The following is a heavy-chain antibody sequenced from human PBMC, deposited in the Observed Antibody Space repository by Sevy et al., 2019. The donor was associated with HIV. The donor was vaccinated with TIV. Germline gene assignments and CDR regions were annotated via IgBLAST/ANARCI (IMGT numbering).Heavy chain of an antibody. D-gene: IGHD2-2*01. V-gene: IGHV3-21*01. CDR3: ARGGCTRSSCYLFDY. CDR2: ISSSSSYI. J-gene: IGHJ4*02. CDR1: GFTFSSYT. Sequence: GGSLRLSCVASGFTFSSYTMNWVRQAPGKGLEWVSSISSSSSYIYYADSVKGRFTISRDNAKNSLYLQMNSLRDEDTAVYYCARGGCTRSSCYLFDYWGQGTLVTVSS.